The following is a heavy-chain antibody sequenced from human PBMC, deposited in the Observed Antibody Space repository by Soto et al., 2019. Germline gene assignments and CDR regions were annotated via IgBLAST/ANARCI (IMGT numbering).Heavy chain of an antibody. V-gene: IGHV4-59*01. Sequence: QVQLPESGPGLVKPSETLSLTCTIISGGSISGYYWNWIRQPPGKGLEWIGYISYSGNTNYNPSLKSRVTISLDTSNNQFSLKLNAMTAADTAVYYCARELPQSGTTSGFDYWGQGTLVSVSS. D-gene: IGHD1-1*01. CDR3: ARELPQSGTTSGFDY. J-gene: IGHJ4*02. CDR1: GGSISGYY. CDR2: ISYSGNT.